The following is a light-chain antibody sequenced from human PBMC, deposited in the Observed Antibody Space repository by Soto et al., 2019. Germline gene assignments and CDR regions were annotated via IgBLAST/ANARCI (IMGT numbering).Light chain of an antibody. Sequence: QSALTQPPSVSGSPGQSVTISCTGTSTDFVTYNRVSWYQQPPGTAPKLIVYEASNRPSGVPDRFSGSKSGNTASLTISGLQAADEADYYCASLTTTNFVFGSGTKVTVL. J-gene: IGLJ1*01. CDR1: STDFVTYNR. CDR2: EAS. CDR3: ASLTTTNFV. V-gene: IGLV2-18*02.